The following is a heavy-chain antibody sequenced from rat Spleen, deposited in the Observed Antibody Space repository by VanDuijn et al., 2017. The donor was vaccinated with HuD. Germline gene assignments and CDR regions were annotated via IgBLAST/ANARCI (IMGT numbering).Heavy chain of an antibody. V-gene: IGHV5-25*01. J-gene: IGHJ3*01. Sequence: EVQLVESGGGLVQPGRSMKLSCAASGFTFSNYYMAWVRQAPTKGLEWVASISTGGGNTYYRDSVKGRFTISRDNAKSTLYLQMDSLRSEDTATYYCARQDYGGYSDWFAYWGQGTLVTVSS. CDR3: ARQDYGGYSDWFAY. CDR2: ISTGGGNT. D-gene: IGHD1-11*01. CDR1: GFTFSNYY.